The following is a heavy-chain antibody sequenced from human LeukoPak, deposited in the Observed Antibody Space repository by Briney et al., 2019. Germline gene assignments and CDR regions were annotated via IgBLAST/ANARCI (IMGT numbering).Heavy chain of an antibody. CDR3: ARGLTIFGVEWYYFDY. Sequence: GASVKVSCKASGYTFTSYYMHWVRQAPGQGLEWVGIINPSGGSTSYAQKFQGRVTMTRDMSTSTVYMELSSLRSEDTAVYYCARGLTIFGVEWYYFDYWGQGTLVTVSS. V-gene: IGHV1-46*01. D-gene: IGHD3-3*01. CDR1: GYTFTSYY. CDR2: INPSGGST. J-gene: IGHJ4*02.